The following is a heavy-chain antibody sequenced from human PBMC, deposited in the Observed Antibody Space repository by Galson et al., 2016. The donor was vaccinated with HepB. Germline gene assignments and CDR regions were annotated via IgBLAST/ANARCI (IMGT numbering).Heavy chain of an antibody. Sequence: QSGAEVKKPGESLRISCKGSGYSFTSYWINWVRQMPGKGLEWMGRIDPSDSYTNYSPSFQGHVTISADKSISTAYLQWSSLKASGTAMYYCARSHCSGGSCYDHYYYGMDVWGQGTTVTVSS. D-gene: IGHD2-15*01. CDR2: IDPSDSYT. CDR3: ARSHCSGGSCYDHYYYGMDV. CDR1: GYSFTSYW. V-gene: IGHV5-10-1*01. J-gene: IGHJ6*02.